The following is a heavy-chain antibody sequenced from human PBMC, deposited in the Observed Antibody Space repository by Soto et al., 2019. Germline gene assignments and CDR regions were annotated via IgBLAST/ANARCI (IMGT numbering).Heavy chain of an antibody. CDR2: INHSGST. CDR3: ARGLDY. J-gene: IGHJ4*02. Sequence: SETLSLTCAVYGGSFSGYYWSWIRQPPGKGLEWIGEINHSGSTNYNPSLKSRVTISVDTSKNQFSLKLSSVTAADTAVYYCARGLDYWGQGTLVTVSS. V-gene: IGHV4-34*01. CDR1: GGSFSGYY.